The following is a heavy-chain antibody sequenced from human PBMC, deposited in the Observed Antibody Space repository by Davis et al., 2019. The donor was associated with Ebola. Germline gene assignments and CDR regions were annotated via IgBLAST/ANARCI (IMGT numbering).Heavy chain of an antibody. CDR3: ARGPTDY. CDR2: IYHSGST. V-gene: IGHV4-34*01. J-gene: IGHJ4*02. Sequence: ESLKISCAASGFTVSDNYMSWVRQPPGKGLEWIGEIYHSGSTNYNPSLKSRVTISVDKSKNQFSLKLSSVTAADTAVYYCARGPTDYWGQGTLVTVSS. CDR1: GFTVSDNY.